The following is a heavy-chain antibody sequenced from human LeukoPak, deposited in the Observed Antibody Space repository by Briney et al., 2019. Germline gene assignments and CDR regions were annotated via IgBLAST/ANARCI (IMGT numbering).Heavy chain of an antibody. Sequence: SETLCLTCSFSGDSISTYYWSWIRQSPGKGLEWIGHIYSSGNTDYNSSLKSRVTISVDTSKSQFSLRLSSVTATDTAVYYCARLRWQLVGPYFDYWGQGILVTVSS. CDR2: IYSSGNT. V-gene: IGHV4-59*01. CDR1: GDSISTYY. D-gene: IGHD1-26*01. CDR3: ARLRWQLVGPYFDY. J-gene: IGHJ4*02.